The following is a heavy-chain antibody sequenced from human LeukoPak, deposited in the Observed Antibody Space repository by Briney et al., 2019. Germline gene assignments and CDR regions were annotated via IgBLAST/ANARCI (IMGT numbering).Heavy chain of an antibody. CDR1: GFTFSSYW. D-gene: IGHD6-13*01. CDR3: ARRIAAAGNFYYYYMDV. CDR2: INSDGSNT. V-gene: IGHV3-74*01. Sequence: GGSLRLSCAASGFTFSSYWMNWVRQAPGKGLVWVSRINSDGSNTKYADSVKGRFTISRDNAKNTLYLQMNSLRAEDTAVYYCARRIAAAGNFYYYYMDVWGKGTTVTVSS. J-gene: IGHJ6*03.